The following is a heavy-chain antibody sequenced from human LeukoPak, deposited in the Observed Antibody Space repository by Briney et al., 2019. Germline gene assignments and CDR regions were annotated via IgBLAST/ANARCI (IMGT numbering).Heavy chain of an antibody. CDR1: GFTFSSYW. J-gene: IGHJ2*01. Sequence: GVSLRLSCAASGFTFSSYWMDWVRQAPGKGLVWVSRIKSDGSGTSYADSVKGRFTISRDNAEKTLYLQMNSLGAEDTAVYYCARGRYCSSTTCYPDWYFDLWGRGTLVTVSS. CDR3: ARGRYCSSTTCYPDWYFDL. D-gene: IGHD2-2*01. V-gene: IGHV3-74*01. CDR2: IKSDGSGT.